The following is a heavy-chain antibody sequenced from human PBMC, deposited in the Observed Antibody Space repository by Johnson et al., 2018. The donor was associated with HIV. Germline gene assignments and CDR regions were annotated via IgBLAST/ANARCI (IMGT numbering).Heavy chain of an antibody. V-gene: IGHV3-23*04. Sequence: VQLVESGGGVVQPERSLRLSCAASEFSFSTYAMRWVRQAPGQGLEWVSGMSGSGGSTSYADSVKGRFTISRDNSKNTLYLQMNSLRAEDTAVYYCAKVVTSSSSWQDDAFDIWGQGTVVTVSS. CDR3: AKVVTSSSSWQDDAFDI. CDR2: MSGSGGST. J-gene: IGHJ3*02. CDR1: EFSFSTYA. D-gene: IGHD6-13*01.